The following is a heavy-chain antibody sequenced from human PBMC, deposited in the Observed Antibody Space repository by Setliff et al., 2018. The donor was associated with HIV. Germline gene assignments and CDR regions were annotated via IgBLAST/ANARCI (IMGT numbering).Heavy chain of an antibody. CDR3: ARRWGIRGYSS. V-gene: IGHV4-31*03. J-gene: IGHJ5*02. CDR1: GGSISSGGYY. D-gene: IGHD5-18*01. CDR2: IYYSGST. Sequence: SETLSLTCTVSGGSISSGGYYWSWIRQHPGKDLEWIGYIYYSGSTNYNPSLKSRVTISVDTSKNQFSLKLYSVTAADTSVYYCARRWGIRGYSSWGQGALVTVSS.